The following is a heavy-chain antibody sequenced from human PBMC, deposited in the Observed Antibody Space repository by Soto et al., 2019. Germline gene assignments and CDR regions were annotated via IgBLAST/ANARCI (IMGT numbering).Heavy chain of an antibody. CDR1: GGSVSDKTYY. D-gene: IGHD4-17*01. CDR2: VYYSGTT. V-gene: IGHV4-61*01. Sequence: PSETLSLTCSVSGGSVSDKTYYWSWIRQPPEKRLEWIGYVYYSGTTNYNPSLKSRVTISVDLSKNRFSLRLSSVTTADTALYYCARTTAVPNTLRSRYFFDYWGQGTLVTVSS. CDR3: ARTTAVPNTLRSRYFFDY. J-gene: IGHJ4*02.